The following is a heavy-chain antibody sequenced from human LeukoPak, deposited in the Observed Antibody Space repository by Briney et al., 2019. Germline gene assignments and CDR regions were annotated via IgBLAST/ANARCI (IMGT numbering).Heavy chain of an antibody. J-gene: IGHJ4*02. Sequence: SGGSLRLSCAASGLTLSSYWMAWVRQAPGKGLEWVANIKHDESEKYYAESVRGRFTISRENAKNSLYLQMNSLRAEDTALYYCARDNGGSLDHWGQGTLLTVSS. CDR1: GLTLSSYW. CDR2: IKHDESEK. D-gene: IGHD4-23*01. CDR3: ARDNGGSLDH. V-gene: IGHV3-7*03.